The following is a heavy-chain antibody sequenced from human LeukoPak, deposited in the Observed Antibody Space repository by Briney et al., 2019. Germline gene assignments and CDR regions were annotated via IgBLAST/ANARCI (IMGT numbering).Heavy chain of an antibody. V-gene: IGHV3-9*01. D-gene: IGHD2-8*01. CDR3: AKGRTWGMVDY. J-gene: IGHJ4*02. CDR1: GFTFDDYA. CDR2: ISWNSGSI. Sequence: GGSLRLSCAASGFTFDDYAMHWVRQAPGKGLEWVSGISWNSGSIGYADSVKGRFTISRDNAKNSLYLQMNSLRAEDTAVYYCAKGRTWGMVDYWGQGTLVTVSS.